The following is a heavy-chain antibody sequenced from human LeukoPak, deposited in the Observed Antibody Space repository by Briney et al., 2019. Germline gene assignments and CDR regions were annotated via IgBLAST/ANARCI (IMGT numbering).Heavy chain of an antibody. V-gene: IGHV4-59*01. CDR3: ARAISRSSSWYGAIFDY. J-gene: IGHJ4*02. Sequence: SGTLSLTCTASGGSISSYDRSWIRQPPGKGLAWMGYIYYDGSTNYNASLMSRRTTSVNNSTNQISLQLSTVTAADTAVYYCARAISRSSSWYGAIFDYWGQGNLVTVSS. CDR2: IYYDGST. CDR1: GGSISSYD. D-gene: IGHD6-13*01.